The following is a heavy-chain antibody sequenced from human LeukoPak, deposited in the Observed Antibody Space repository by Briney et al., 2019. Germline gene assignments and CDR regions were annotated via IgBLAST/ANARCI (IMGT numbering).Heavy chain of an antibody. Sequence: GGTLRLSCAASGFTFSSHGMNWVRQAPGKGLEWVSGISPNGVITYYTDSVKGRFTISRDNSKGTVYLHMNSLRPEDTAVYYCAKDDAWLQYGDWGRGTLVTVSS. D-gene: IGHD5-24*01. CDR3: AKDDAWLQYGD. CDR2: ISPNGVIT. CDR1: GFTFSSHG. V-gene: IGHV3-23*01. J-gene: IGHJ4*02.